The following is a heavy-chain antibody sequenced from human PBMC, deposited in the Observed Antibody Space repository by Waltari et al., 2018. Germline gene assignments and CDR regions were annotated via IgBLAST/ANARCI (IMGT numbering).Heavy chain of an antibody. Sequence: EVQLVESGGGLVQPGGSLRLTCSSSGFAFSSYRMHRIRQAPGKGLVWVARVNSGGSGRIYADSVKGRFTISRDNAKNTLHLQMNSLRVEDTAVYYCARVKFLEWLPQPAVLDYWGQGSLVIVSS. D-gene: IGHD3-3*01. V-gene: IGHV3-74*01. CDR3: ARVKFLEWLPQPAVLDY. CDR1: GFAFSSYR. CDR2: VNSGGSGR. J-gene: IGHJ4*02.